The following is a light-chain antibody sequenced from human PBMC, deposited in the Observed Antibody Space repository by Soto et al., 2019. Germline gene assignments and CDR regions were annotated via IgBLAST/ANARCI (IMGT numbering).Light chain of an antibody. CDR1: QGFSSSF. V-gene: IGKV3-20*01. CDR3: QQYGHSPT. J-gene: IGKJ1*01. CDR2: GAS. Sequence: EIVLTQSPGTLSLSPGERAALSCRASQGFSSSFLAWYQHRPGQAPRLLIYGASSRATGITDRFSGSRSGTDFNLTISRLEPEDVAGYYCQQYGHSPTFGPGTTVEIK.